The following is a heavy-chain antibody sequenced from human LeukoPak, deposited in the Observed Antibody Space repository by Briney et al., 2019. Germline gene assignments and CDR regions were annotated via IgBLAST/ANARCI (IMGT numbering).Heavy chain of an antibody. D-gene: IGHD3-10*01. CDR2: IKQDGSAK. J-gene: IGHJ4*02. CDR3: ARDRGVIGYLDY. V-gene: IGHV3-7*03. Sequence: GGSLRLSCAASGFTFSNYWMNWVRQAPGRGLEWVANIKQDGSAKYYVDSVKGRFTISRDNSKNTLYLQMNSLRAEDTAVYYCARDRGVIGYLDYWGQGTLVTVSS. CDR1: GFTFSNYW.